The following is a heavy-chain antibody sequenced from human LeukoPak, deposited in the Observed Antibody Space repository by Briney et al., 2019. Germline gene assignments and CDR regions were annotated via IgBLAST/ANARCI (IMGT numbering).Heavy chain of an antibody. CDR2: ISPHKDRS. J-gene: IGHJ6*03. CDR1: GYTFISYG. D-gene: IGHD3-16*01. CDR3: ARVRGAGYMDV. V-gene: IGHV1-18*04. Sequence: ASVKVSCKASGYTFISYGINWVRQAPGQGLEWMAYISPHKDRSHYAQNFQGRVAMTTDTSTTTAYMELSSLRSDDTAIYYCARVRGAGYMDVWGKGTTVTVSS.